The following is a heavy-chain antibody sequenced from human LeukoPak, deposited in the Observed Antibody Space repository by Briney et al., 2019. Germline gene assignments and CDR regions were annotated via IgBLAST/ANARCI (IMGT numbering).Heavy chain of an antibody. Sequence: PGGSQRLLRAASRFTVSSSYMSWVRQAPGKGLEWVSVIYSGGTTYYADSVKGRFTIARDNSKNTLYLQMNSLRAEDTAVYYRARAPVGGYYYNGIVVWGRGTTVTVSS. CDR3: ARAPVGGYYYNGIVV. CDR1: RFTVSSSY. CDR2: IYSGGTT. J-gene: IGHJ6*02. V-gene: IGHV3-66*01. D-gene: IGHD1-26*01.